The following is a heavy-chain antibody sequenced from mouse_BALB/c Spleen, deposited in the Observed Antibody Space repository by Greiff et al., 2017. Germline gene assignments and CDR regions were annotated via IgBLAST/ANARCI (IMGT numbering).Heavy chain of an antibody. D-gene: IGHD2-1*01. CDR1: GFSLTSYD. V-gene: IGHV2-9-2*01. CDR3: VSHYGNYWFAY. Sequence: VNVVESGPGLVAPSQSLSITCTVSGFSLTSYDISWIRQPPGKGLEWLGVIWTGGGTNYNSAFMSRLSISKDNSKSQVFLKMNSLQTDDTAIYYCVSHYGNYWFAYWGQGTLVTVSA. CDR2: IWTGGGT. J-gene: IGHJ3*01.